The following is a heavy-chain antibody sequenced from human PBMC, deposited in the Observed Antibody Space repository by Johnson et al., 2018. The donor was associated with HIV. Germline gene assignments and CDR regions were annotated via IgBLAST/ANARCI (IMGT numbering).Heavy chain of an antibody. Sequence: VQLVESGGGLIQPGGSLRLSCAGSGFTVSSNYMSWVRQAPGKGLEWVSAISGSGGSTYYADSVKGRFTISRDNAKNSLYLQMNSLRAEDTAVYYCAREMAWEDAFDIWGQGTMVTVSS. CDR2: SGSGGST. J-gene: IGHJ3*02. CDR3: AREMAWEDAFDI. V-gene: IGHV3-53*01. CDR1: GFTVSSNY. D-gene: IGHD5-24*01.